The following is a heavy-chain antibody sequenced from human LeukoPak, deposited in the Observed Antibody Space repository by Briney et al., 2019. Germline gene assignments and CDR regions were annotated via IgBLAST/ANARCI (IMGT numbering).Heavy chain of an antibody. CDR1: GGSFSGYY. J-gene: IGHJ5*02. CDR3: ASWPRYCSGGSCYWLSRFDP. CDR2: IDHSGST. V-gene: IGHV4-34*01. Sequence: SETLSLTCAVYGGSFSGYYWSWIRQPPGKGLEWIGEIDHSGSTNYNPSLKSRVTISVDTSKNQFSLKLSSVTAADTAVYYCASWPRYCSGGSCYWLSRFDPWGQGTLVTVSS. D-gene: IGHD2-15*01.